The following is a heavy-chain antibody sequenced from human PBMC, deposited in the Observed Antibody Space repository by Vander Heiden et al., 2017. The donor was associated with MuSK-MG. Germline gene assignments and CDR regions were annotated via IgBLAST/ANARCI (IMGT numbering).Heavy chain of an antibody. CDR1: GYTFTSYA. V-gene: IGHV7-4-1*02. CDR3: ARLTPRFPDQPGYNFWSGYYAPPDY. D-gene: IGHD3-3*01. Sequence: QVQLVQSGSELKKPGASVTVSCKASGYTFTSYAMNWVRQAPGQGFEWMGWINTNTGNPTYAQGFTGRFVFSLDTAVSTAYLQISSLKAEDTAVYYCARLTPRFPDQPGYNFWSGYYAPPDYWCQVTLVTVSS. CDR2: INTNTGNP. J-gene: IGHJ4*02.